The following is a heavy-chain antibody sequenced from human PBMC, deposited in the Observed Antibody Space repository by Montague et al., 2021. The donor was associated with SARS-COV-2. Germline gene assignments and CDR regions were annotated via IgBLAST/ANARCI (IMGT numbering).Heavy chain of an antibody. CDR2: INHSANT. D-gene: IGHD3-10*01. V-gene: IGHV4-39*07. CDR1: GDSISYRSYY. Sequence: SETRSLTCTVSGDSISYRSYYWGWIRQPPEKGLEWIGEINHSANTKYNPSLKSPVTISVDTSKNQFSLKMTSVTAADTATYYCASGIYPSGSYYNRYYYGLNIWGPGTTVIVSS. J-gene: IGHJ6*02. CDR3: ASGIYPSGSYYNRYYYGLNI.